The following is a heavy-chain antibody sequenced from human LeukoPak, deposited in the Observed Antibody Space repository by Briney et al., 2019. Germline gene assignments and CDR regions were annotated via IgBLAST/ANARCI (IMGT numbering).Heavy chain of an antibody. V-gene: IGHV3-23*01. CDR1: GFAFSTYA. CDR2: ISGSGGST. CDR3: AKNRALHEIDY. D-gene: IGHD2-21*01. Sequence: GGSLRLSCAASGFAFSTYAMSWVRQAPGKGLEWVSGISGSGGSTYYADSVKDRFTISRDNSKNTLYLQMNSLIAGDTAIYYCAKNRALHEIDYWGQGTLVTVSS. J-gene: IGHJ4*02.